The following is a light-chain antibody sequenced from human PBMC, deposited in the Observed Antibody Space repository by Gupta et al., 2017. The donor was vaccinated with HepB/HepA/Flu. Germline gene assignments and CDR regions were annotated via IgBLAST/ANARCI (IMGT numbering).Light chain of an antibody. CDR2: YDR. J-gene: IGLJ2*01. CDR3: QVWDSDSDHVV. Sequence: SYVLTQPPSVSVAPGQTARITCGGDNIGTKTVHWYQQKPGQSPVLVISYDRDRPSGIPEQFPGPNSGNTATLTITRVTAGDEADYYCQVWDSDSDHVVFGGGTKLTVL. V-gene: IGLV3-21*04. CDR1: NIGTKT.